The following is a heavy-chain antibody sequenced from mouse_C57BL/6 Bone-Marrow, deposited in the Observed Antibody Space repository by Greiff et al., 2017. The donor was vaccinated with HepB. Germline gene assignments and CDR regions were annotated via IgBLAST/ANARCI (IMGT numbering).Heavy chain of an antibody. Sequence: QVQLQQSGPGLVAPSQRLSITCTVSGFSLTSYGVDWVRQSPGKGLEWLGVIWGVGSTNYNSALNSRLSISKDNSKSPVFLKMNSLQTDDTGMYYCARLFAYWGQGTLVTVSA. J-gene: IGHJ3*01. CDR3: ARLFAY. CDR2: IWGVGST. V-gene: IGHV2-6*01. CDR1: GFSLTSYG.